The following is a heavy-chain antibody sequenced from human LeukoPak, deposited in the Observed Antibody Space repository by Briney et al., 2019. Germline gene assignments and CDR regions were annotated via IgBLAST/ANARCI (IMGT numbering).Heavy chain of an antibody. CDR3: ARVGYCTNGVCYTDPMYNWFDP. Sequence: RGSLRLSCAASGFTFSSYSMNWVRQAPGKGLEWVSSISSSSSYIYYADSVKGRFTISRDNAKNSLYLQMNSLRAEDTAVYYCARVGYCTNGVCYTDPMYNWFDPWGQGTLVTVSS. D-gene: IGHD2-8*01. J-gene: IGHJ5*02. CDR1: GFTFSSYS. CDR2: ISSSSSYI. V-gene: IGHV3-21*01.